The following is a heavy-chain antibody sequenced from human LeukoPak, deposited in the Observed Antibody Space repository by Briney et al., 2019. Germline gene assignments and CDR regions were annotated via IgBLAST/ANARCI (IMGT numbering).Heavy chain of an antibody. J-gene: IGHJ5*02. D-gene: IGHD5-18*01. Sequence: PSETLSLTCSVSGGSISSYYWSWIRQPPGKGLEWIGYIDYSGYTNYNPSLKSRVTISVDTSTNQFSLKLNSVTAADTAVYYCARQFYTAIVLFWFDPWGLGTLVTVSS. CDR1: GGSISSYY. CDR3: ARQFYTAIVLFWFDP. V-gene: IGHV4-59*08. CDR2: IDYSGYT.